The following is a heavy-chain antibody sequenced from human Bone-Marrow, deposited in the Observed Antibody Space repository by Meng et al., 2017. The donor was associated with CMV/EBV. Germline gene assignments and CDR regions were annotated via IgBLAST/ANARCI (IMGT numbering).Heavy chain of an antibody. Sequence: SVKVSCKASGGTFSSYAISWVRQAPGQGLEWMGGIIPIFGTANYAQKFQGRVTITTDESTSTAYMELSSLRSEDTAVYYCARGVVVVPAGGYYYYYGMDVWGQGNTVTFSS. CDR2: IIPIFGTA. D-gene: IGHD2-2*01. J-gene: IGHJ6*01. CDR1: GGTFSSYA. V-gene: IGHV1-69*05. CDR3: ARGVVVVPAGGYYYYYGMDV.